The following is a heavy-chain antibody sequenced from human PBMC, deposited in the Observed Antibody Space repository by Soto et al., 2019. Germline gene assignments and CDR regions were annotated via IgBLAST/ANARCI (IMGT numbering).Heavy chain of an antibody. J-gene: IGHJ4*02. D-gene: IGHD3-10*01. V-gene: IGHV4-59*01. CDR2: IYYSGST. Sequence: SETLSLTCTVSGGSISSYYWSWIRQPPGKGLEWIGYIYYSGSTNYNPSLKGRVTRSVDTSKNQFSLKLSSVTAADTAVYYCARERVGPTCVYYFEYWGQRPLVTVSS. CDR3: ARERVGPTCVYYFEY. CDR1: GGSISSYY.